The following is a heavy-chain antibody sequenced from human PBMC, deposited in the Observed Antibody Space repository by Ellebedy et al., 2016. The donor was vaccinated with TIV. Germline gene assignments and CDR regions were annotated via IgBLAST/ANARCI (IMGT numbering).Heavy chain of an antibody. CDR1: GYSISSGYY. V-gene: IGHV4-38-2*02. CDR2: IYHSGST. Sequence: GSLRLSXTVSGYSISSGYYWGWIRQPPGKGLEWIGSIYHSGSTYYNPSLKSRVTISVDTSKNQFSLKLSSVTAADTAVYYCARGYCSSTSCYKWFDPWGQGTLVTVSS. CDR3: ARGYCSSTSCYKWFDP. D-gene: IGHD2-2*02. J-gene: IGHJ5*02.